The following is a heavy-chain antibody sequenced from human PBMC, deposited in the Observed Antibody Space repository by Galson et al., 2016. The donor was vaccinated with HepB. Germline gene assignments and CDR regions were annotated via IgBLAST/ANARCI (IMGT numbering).Heavy chain of an antibody. CDR3: ARDDFGDYDWYFDL. V-gene: IGHV3-48*04. Sequence: SLRLSCAASGFTFRNYNMNWLRQGPGKGLEWVSYISSSISTIYYADSVKGRFTISRDNAKNSLYLQMNNLRPEDTAVYYWARDDFGDYDWYFDLWGRGTLVTVSS. CDR2: ISSSISTI. D-gene: IGHD4-17*01. J-gene: IGHJ2*01. CDR1: GFTFRNYN.